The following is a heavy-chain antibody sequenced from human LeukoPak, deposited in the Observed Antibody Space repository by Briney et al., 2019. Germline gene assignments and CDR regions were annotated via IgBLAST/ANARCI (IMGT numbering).Heavy chain of an antibody. CDR3: ARGRQLVPNNWFDP. V-gene: IGHV1-18*01. J-gene: IGHJ5*02. CDR2: ISAYNGNT. Sequence: GASVKVSCKASGYAFTSYGISWVRQAPGQGLEWMGWISAYNGNTNYAQKLQGRVTMTTDTSTSTAYMELRSLRSDDTAVYYCARGRQLVPNNWFDPWGQGTLVTVSS. CDR1: GYAFTSYG. D-gene: IGHD6-6*01.